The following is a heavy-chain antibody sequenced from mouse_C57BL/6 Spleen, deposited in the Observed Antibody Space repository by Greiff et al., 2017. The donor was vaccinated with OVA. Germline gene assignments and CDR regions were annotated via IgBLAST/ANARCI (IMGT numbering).Heavy chain of an antibody. CDR3: ARSPFTTVVADYAMDY. CDR1: GYTFTSYW. CDR2: IHPNSGST. J-gene: IGHJ4*01. Sequence: QVQLQQSGAELVKPGASVKLSCKASGYTFTSYWMHWVKQRPGQGLEWIGMIHPNSGSTNYNEKFKSKATLTVDKSSSTAYMQLSSLTSEDSAVYYCARSPFTTVVADYAMDYWGQGTSVTVSS. V-gene: IGHV1-64*01. D-gene: IGHD1-1*01.